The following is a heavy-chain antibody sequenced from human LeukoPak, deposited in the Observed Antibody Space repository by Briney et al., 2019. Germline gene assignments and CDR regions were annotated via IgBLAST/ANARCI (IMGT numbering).Heavy chain of an antibody. V-gene: IGHV3-20*04. CDR1: GFTFDDYG. CDR3: VLVVGSAVVVFCDVFDI. J-gene: IGHJ3*02. Sequence: PGGSLRLSCAASGFTFDDYGMSWVRQAPGKGLEWVSGINWNGGSTGYADSVKGRFTISRDNAKNSLYLQMNSLRAEDTALYYCVLVVGSAVVVFCDVFDIWGLGTMVTAFS. D-gene: IGHD2-8*02. CDR2: INWNGGST.